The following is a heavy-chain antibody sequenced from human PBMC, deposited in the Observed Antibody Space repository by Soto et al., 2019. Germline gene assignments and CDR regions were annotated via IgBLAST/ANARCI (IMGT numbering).Heavy chain of an antibody. Sequence: SGPTLVNPTQTLTLTCTISGFSLTTSVMRVSWIRQPPGKALEWLARIDWDDDKFYSTSQKTRLTISKDTSKNQVVLTMTNMDPVDTATYYCARHYYDSSGYYAFFDYWGQGTLVTVSS. CDR1: GFSLTTSVMR. V-gene: IGHV2-70*04. D-gene: IGHD3-22*01. CDR3: ARHYYDSSGYYAFFDY. J-gene: IGHJ4*02. CDR2: IDWDDDK.